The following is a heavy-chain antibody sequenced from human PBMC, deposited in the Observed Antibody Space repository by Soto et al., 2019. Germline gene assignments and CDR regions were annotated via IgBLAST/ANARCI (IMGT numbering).Heavy chain of an antibody. Sequence: QLVESGGGLVQPGGALRLSCEASGFTLSTHWMIWVRQAPGKGREWVGNIKQDGSEKYYVDSVKGRFTISRDNAKNSLYLLINSLIVEDTAVYYCARDRVLFCSFGTCAAALDVWGKGTTVTVSS. CDR2: IKQDGSEK. CDR3: ARDRVLFCSFGTCAAALDV. CDR1: GFTLSTHW. D-gene: IGHD2-15*01. J-gene: IGHJ6*04. V-gene: IGHV3-7*01.